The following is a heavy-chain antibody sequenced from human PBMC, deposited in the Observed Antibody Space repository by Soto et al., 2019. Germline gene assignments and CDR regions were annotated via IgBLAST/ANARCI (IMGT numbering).Heavy chain of an antibody. J-gene: IGHJ5*02. Sequence: TLSLTCTVSGGSISSYYWSWIRQPPGKALEWLALIYWDDDKRYSPSLKSRLTITKDTSKNQVVLTMTNMDPVDTATYYCAHSVGRDNWFDPWGQGTLVTVSS. D-gene: IGHD1-26*01. CDR2: IYWDDDK. CDR3: AHSVGRDNWFDP. V-gene: IGHV2-5*08. CDR1: GGSISSYYW.